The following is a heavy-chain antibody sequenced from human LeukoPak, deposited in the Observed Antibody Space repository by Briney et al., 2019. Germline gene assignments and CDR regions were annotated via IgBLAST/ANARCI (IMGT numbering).Heavy chain of an antibody. V-gene: IGHV5-51*01. D-gene: IGHD2-2*02. CDR2: IYPGDSDT. CDR1: GYSFTSYW. CDR3: ARTGYCSSTSCYSDY. Sequence: GESLKTSCKGSGYSFTSYWIGWVRQMPGKGLEWMGIIYPGDSDTRYSPSFQGQVTISADKSISTAYLQWSSLKASDTAMYYCARTGYCSSTSCYSDYWGQGTLVTVSS. J-gene: IGHJ4*02.